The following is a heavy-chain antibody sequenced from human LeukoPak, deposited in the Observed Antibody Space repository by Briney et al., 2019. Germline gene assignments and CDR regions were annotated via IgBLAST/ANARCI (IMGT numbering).Heavy chain of an antibody. CDR2: MYYSGST. D-gene: IGHD6-13*01. CDR3: ARLGGQQLVPLDY. Sequence: SETLSLTCAVYGGSFSGYYWSWIRQPPGKGLEWIGSMYYSGSTYYNPSLKSRVTISVDTSKNQFSLKLSSVTAADTAVYYCARLGGQQLVPLDYWGQGTLVTVSS. V-gene: IGHV4-34*01. CDR1: GGSFSGYY. J-gene: IGHJ4*02.